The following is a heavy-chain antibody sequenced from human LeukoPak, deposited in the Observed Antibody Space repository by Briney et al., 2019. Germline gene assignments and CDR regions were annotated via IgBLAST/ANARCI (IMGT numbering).Heavy chain of an antibody. D-gene: IGHD4-17*01. J-gene: IGHJ4*02. CDR2: IKQDGREK. CDR3: ARVSPNTATTLQYFDY. Sequence: GGSLRLSCAASGFTFSRDWMNWVRQAPGKGLEWAANIKQDGREKYYVDSVKGRFTISRDNAKNSLYLQMNSLRAEDTAVYYCARVSPNTATTLQYFDYWGQGTLVTVSS. CDR1: GFTFSRDW. V-gene: IGHV3-7*01.